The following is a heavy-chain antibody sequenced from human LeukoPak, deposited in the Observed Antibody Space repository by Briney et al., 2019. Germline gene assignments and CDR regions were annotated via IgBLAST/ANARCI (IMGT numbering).Heavy chain of an antibody. J-gene: IGHJ4*02. CDR2: IWYDGSNK. V-gene: IGHV3-33*01. CDR3: ARVIAVAGTYDY. Sequence: PGRSLRLSCAASGFTFSSYGMNWVRQAPGKGLEWVAVIWYDGSNKYYADSVKGRFTISRDNSKNTLYLQMNSLRAEDTAVYYCARVIAVAGTYDYWGQGTLVTVSS. CDR1: GFTFSSYG. D-gene: IGHD6-19*01.